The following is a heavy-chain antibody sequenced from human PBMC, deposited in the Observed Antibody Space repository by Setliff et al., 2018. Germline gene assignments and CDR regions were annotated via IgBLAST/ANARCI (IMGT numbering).Heavy chain of an antibody. CDR1: GFTFGDHF. J-gene: IGHJ4*02. V-gene: IGHV3-72*01. CDR2: IKNKVNTFST. Sequence: RLSCAASGFTFGDHFMDWVRQPPGKGLEWVGRIKNKVNTFSTQYAASVNGRFSISRDDSKSSLYLQMNSLKSEDTAVYYCARVGYCDGPTCYPFDFWGPGTLVTVPQ. D-gene: IGHD2-2*01. CDR3: ARVGYCDGPTCYPFDF.